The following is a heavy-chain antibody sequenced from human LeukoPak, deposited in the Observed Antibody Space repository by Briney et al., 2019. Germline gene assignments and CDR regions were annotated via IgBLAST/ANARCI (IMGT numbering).Heavy chain of an antibody. D-gene: IGHD3-10*01. J-gene: IGHJ4*02. CDR3: ARLKKPDGSGSYSQY. V-gene: IGHV5-51*01. Sequence: GESLKISCKGSGYSFTGYWIGWVRQMPGKGLEWMGIIYPGDSDTRYSPSFQGQVTISADKSISTAYLQWSSLKASDTAMYYCARLKKPDGSGSYSQYWGQGTLVTVSS. CDR2: IYPGDSDT. CDR1: GYSFTGYW.